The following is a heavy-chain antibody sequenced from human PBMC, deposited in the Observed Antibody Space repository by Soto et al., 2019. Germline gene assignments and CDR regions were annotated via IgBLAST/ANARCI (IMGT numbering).Heavy chain of an antibody. Sequence: QVQLVQSGAEVKKPGASVKVSCKASGYTFTSYGISWVRQAPGQGLEWMGWISAYNGNTNYAKKLQGRVTTTTDTPSSIAYMDMRSVGSDDTSVYYCEGDVTMIVVVGDAFDIWGQGTMVTVSS. D-gene: IGHD3-22*01. J-gene: IGHJ3*02. CDR3: EGDVTMIVVVGDAFDI. V-gene: IGHV1-18*01. CDR1: GYTFTSYG. CDR2: ISAYNGNT.